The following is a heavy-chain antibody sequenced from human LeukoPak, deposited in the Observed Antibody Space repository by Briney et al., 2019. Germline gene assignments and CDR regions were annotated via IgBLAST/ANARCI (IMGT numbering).Heavy chain of an antibody. CDR3: ARDLAVAGNY. Sequence: GGSLGLSCAASGFTFSSYSMNWVRQAPGKGLEWVSSISSSSSYIYYADSVKGRFTISRDNAKNSLYLQMNSLRAEDTAVYYCARDLAVAGNYWGQGTLVTVSS. CDR1: GFTFSSYS. D-gene: IGHD6-19*01. CDR2: ISSSSSYI. V-gene: IGHV3-21*01. J-gene: IGHJ4*02.